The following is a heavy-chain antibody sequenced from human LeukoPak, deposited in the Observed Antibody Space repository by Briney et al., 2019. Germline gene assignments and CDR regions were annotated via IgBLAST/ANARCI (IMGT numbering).Heavy chain of an antibody. CDR2: IIPIFGTA. CDR3: ARAFRGVIIPNLYYFDY. J-gene: IGHJ4*02. V-gene: IGHV1-69*01. Sequence: SVKVSCKASGGTFSSYAISWVRQAPGQGLEWMGGIIPIFGTANYAQKFQGRVTITADESTSTAYMELSSLRSEDTAVYYCARAFRGVIIPNLYYFDYWGQGTLVTVSS. D-gene: IGHD3-10*01. CDR1: GGTFSSYA.